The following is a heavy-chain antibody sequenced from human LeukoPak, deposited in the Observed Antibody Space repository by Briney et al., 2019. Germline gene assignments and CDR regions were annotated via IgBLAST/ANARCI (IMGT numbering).Heavy chain of an antibody. J-gene: IGHJ6*03. V-gene: IGHV4-4*07. D-gene: IGHD2-2*01. Sequence: PSETLSLTCTVSGGSISNFYWSWIRQPAGKGLEWIGHVYTSGSTDYNPSLKSRVTISVDRSKNQFSLKLSSVTAADTAVYFCARAPRYCSTTSCYLNYMDVWGKGTTVTVSS. CDR1: GGSISNFY. CDR2: VYTSGST. CDR3: ARAPRYCSTTSCYLNYMDV.